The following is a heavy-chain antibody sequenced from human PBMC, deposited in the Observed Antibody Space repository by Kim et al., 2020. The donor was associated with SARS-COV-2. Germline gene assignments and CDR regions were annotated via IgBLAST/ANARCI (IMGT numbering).Heavy chain of an antibody. CDR1: GFTFSIYW. CDR2: INRDGSNT. D-gene: IGHD3-10*01. V-gene: IGHV3-74*01. CDR3: ARDARQVDYNVN. J-gene: IGHJ4*01. Sequence: GGSLRLSCAASGFTFSIYWMTWVRQAPGKGLVWVSNINRDGSNTIYADSVKGRFTISRDNAKNSLYLQMNSLRAEDTAVYYCARDARQVDYNVNWGHRTLFTVSS.